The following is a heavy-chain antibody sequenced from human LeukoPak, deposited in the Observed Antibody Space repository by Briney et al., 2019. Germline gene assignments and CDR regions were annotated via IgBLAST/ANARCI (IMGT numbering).Heavy chain of an antibody. V-gene: IGHV3-74*01. CDR1: GFTFNTYW. Sequence: GGSLRLSCVGSGFTFNTYWIHWVRQAPGKGLVWVSRVKEDGRETNYADSVKGRFTLSRVNAKNTVYLQMNNLRAEDTAVYHCARAKPADFDLWGRGTLVTVSS. J-gene: IGHJ2*01. CDR2: VKEDGRET. CDR3: ARAKPADFDL.